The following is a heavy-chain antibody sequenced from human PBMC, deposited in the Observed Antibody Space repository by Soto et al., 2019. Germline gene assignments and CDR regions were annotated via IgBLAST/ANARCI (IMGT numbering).Heavy chain of an antibody. CDR2: ISDDGSTE. Sequence: QVQLVESGGGVVQPGRSLRLSCAVSGVTFSRYGMHWVRQAPGKGLEWVAVISDDGSTEYYADSVKGRFIISRDNPKNTLYLQMNSLRADDTAVYFCAKEGRTRESTIKNRFDCWGPGTLVTVSS. CDR3: AKEGRTRESTIKNRFDC. J-gene: IGHJ4*02. CDR1: GVTFSRYG. D-gene: IGHD1-1*01. V-gene: IGHV3-30*18.